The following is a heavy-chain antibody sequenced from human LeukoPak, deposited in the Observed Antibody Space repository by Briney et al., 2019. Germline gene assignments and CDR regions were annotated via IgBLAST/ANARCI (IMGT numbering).Heavy chain of an antibody. J-gene: IGHJ4*02. Sequence: GGSLCLSCAASGFTFDGYDWSWVRQAPGKGLEWVSLISGDGGSTNYADSVKGRFTISRDNSKNSLYLQMNSLRTEDTALYYCAKDMWRFGELDYDYWGQGTLVTVSS. CDR1: GFTFDGYD. D-gene: IGHD3-10*01. CDR2: ISGDGGST. CDR3: AKDMWRFGELDYDY. V-gene: IGHV3-43*02.